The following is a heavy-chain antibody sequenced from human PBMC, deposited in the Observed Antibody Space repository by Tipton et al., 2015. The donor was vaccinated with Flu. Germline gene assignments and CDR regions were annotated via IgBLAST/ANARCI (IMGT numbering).Heavy chain of an antibody. D-gene: IGHD3-22*01. CDR2: INHSGST. Sequence: TLSLTCAVYGGSFSGYYWSWIRQPPGKGLEWIGEINHSGSTNYNPSLKSRVTISVDTSKNQFSLKLSSVTAADTAVYYCARGLYYYDSSGYLGYWGQGTLVTVSS. V-gene: IGHV4-34*01. J-gene: IGHJ4*02. CDR3: ARGLYYYDSSGYLGY. CDR1: GGSFSGYY.